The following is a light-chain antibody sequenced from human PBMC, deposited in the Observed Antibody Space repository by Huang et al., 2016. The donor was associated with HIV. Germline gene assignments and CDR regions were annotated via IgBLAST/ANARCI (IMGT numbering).Light chain of an antibody. Sequence: EIVMTQSPATLSVSPGERAPLSCRAIQSVSSNFAWYQQQPGQAPRRLIYGASTRATGSPARFSGSGSGTEFTLTISSLQSEDFAVYYCQQYNNWPRTFGQGTKVEIK. V-gene: IGKV3-15*01. J-gene: IGKJ1*01. CDR2: GAS. CDR3: QQYNNWPRT. CDR1: QSVSSN.